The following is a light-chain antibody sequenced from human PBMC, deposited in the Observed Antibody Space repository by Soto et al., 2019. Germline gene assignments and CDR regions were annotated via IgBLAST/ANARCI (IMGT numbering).Light chain of an antibody. CDR1: SSDVGGYNY. CDR2: EVS. J-gene: IGLJ1*01. CDR3: SSYTSSSTLVV. Sequence: QSALTQPASVSGSPGQSITISCTGTSSDVGGYNYVSWYQQHPGKAPKRMIYEVSNRPSGVSNRFSGSQSGNTASLTISGIQAEGEADYYCSSYTSSSTLVVFGTGTTLTVL. V-gene: IGLV2-14*01.